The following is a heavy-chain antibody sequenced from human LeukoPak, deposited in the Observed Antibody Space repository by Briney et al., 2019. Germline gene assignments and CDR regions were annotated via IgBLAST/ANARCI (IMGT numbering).Heavy chain of an antibody. D-gene: IGHD6-13*01. CDR1: GFTFSGYS. Sequence: PGGSLRLSCAASGFTFSGYSMNWVRQAPGKGLEWVSSISSSSSYIYYADSVKGRFTISRDNAKNSLYLQMNSLRAEDTAVYYCAREGDSSSWYRNDAFGIWGQGTMVTVSS. CDR2: ISSSSSYI. CDR3: AREGDSSSWYRNDAFGI. V-gene: IGHV3-21*01. J-gene: IGHJ3*02.